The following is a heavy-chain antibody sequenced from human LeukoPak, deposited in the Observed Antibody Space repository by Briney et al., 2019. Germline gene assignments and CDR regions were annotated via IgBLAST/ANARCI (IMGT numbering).Heavy chain of an antibody. CDR2: ISSNGGST. V-gene: IGHV3-64*01. D-gene: IGHD3-16*01. J-gene: IGHJ4*02. Sequence: PGGPLRLSCAASGFTFSSYAMHWVRQAPGKGLEYVSAISSNGGSTYYANSVKGRFTISRDNSKNTLYLQMGSLRAEDMAVYYCARLHSGNLRLGFDYWGQGTLVTVSS. CDR3: ARLHSGNLRLGFDY. CDR1: GFTFSSYA.